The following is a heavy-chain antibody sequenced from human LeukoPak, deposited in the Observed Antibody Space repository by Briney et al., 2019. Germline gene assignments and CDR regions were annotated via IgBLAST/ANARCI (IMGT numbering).Heavy chain of an antibody. J-gene: IGHJ4*02. V-gene: IGHV1-2*02. Sequence: GASVKVSCKTSGYTFIDSYIHWVRQAPGQGLEWMGWINPNNGGTSYAQKFQGRVTMTRDTSITTAYMELPSLTSDDTAVYYCARGYSSPVPNFDYWGQGTLVTVSS. CDR3: ARGYSSPVPNFDY. CDR2: INPNNGGT. D-gene: IGHD6-13*01. CDR1: GYTFIDSY.